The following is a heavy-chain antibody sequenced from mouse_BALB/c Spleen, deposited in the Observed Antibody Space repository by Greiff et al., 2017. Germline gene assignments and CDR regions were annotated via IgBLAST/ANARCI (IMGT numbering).Heavy chain of an antibody. CDR3: ARDGGYYVDCAMDY. V-gene: IGHV1S81*02. J-gene: IGHJ4*01. CDR2: INPSNGGT. D-gene: IGHD2-3*01. CDR1: GYTFTSYY. Sequence: VQLQQPGAELVKPGASVKLSCKASGYTFTSYYMYWVKQRPGQGLEWIGGINPSNGGTNFNEKFKSKATLTVDKSSSTAYMQLSSLTSEDSAVDYCARDGGYYVDCAMDYWGQGTSVTVSS.